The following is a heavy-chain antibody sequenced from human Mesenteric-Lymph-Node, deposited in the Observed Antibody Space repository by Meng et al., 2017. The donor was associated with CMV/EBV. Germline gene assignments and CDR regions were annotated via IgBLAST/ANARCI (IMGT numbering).Heavy chain of an antibody. D-gene: IGHD6-13*01. CDR1: GYTFTSYS. J-gene: IGHJ5*01. CDR3: ARDGRSGSNWQNNWFDS. CDR2: ISAYNGNT. Sequence: ASVMVSCKASGYTFTSYSISWLRQAPGQGLEWMGWISAYNGNTNYAQKLQGRVTMTTDTSTSTAYMELRSLRSDDTAVYYCARDGRSGSNWQNNWFDSWGQGSLVTVSS. V-gene: IGHV1-18*01.